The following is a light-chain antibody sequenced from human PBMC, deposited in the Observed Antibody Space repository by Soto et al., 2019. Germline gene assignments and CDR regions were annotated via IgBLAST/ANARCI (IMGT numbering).Light chain of an antibody. CDR2: DVS. Sequence: QPVLTQPASVSGFPGQSISISCTGTSSDVGGYNYVSWYQQHPGKAPKLMIYDVSNRPSGVSDRFSGSKSGNTASLTISGLQAEDEADYYCSSYTSSITRDFGTGTKVTVL. CDR1: SSDVGGYNY. V-gene: IGLV2-14*01. CDR3: SSYTSSITRD. J-gene: IGLJ1*01.